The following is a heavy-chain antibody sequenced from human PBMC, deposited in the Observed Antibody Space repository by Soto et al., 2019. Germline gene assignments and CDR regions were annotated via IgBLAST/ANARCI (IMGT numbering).Heavy chain of an antibody. CDR2: IYHSGST. D-gene: IGHD5-12*01. CDR1: SGSISSSNW. V-gene: IGHV4-4*02. Sequence: SETLSLTCAVSSGSISSSNWWSWVRQPPGKGLEWIGEIYHSGSTNYNPSLKSRVTISVDKSKNQFSLKLSSVTAADTAVYYCARFRVVATITNAFDIWCQGTMLTVSS. J-gene: IGHJ3*02. CDR3: ARFRVVATITNAFDI.